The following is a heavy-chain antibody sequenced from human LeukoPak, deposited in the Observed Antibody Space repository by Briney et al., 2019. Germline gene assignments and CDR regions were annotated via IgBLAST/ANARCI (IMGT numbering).Heavy chain of an antibody. CDR1: GFTFSSYA. CDR3: AKEGGFGYCSSTSCHTYDY. CDR2: ISGSGGST. D-gene: IGHD2-2*02. J-gene: IGHJ4*02. Sequence: LPGGSLRLSCAASGFTFSSYAVSWVRQAPGKGLEWVSAISGSGGSTYYADSVKGRFTVSRDNSKNTLYLQMNSLRAEDTAVYYCAKEGGFGYCSSTSCHTYDYWGQGTLVTVSS. V-gene: IGHV3-23*01.